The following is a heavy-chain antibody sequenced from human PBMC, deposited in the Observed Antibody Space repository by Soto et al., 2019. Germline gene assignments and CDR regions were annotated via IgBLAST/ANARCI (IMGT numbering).Heavy chain of an antibody. CDR1: GYTFTGYY. CDR2: INPNSGGT. CDR3: AREQQWLVHGMDV. Sequence: ASVKVSCKASGYTFTGYYMHWVRQAPGQGLEWMGWINPNSGGTNYAQKFQGRVTMTRDTSISTAYMELSRLRSDDTAVYYCAREQQWLVHGMDVWGQGPKVPVSS. J-gene: IGHJ6*02. D-gene: IGHD6-19*01. V-gene: IGHV1-2*02.